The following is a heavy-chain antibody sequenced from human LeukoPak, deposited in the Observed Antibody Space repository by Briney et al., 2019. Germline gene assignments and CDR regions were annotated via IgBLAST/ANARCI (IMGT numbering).Heavy chain of an antibody. CDR1: GGSISSGDYY. V-gene: IGHV4-30-4*01. Sequence: SETLSLTCTVSGGSISSGDYYWCWLRQPPGRGLEWLGYIYYSGSTYYNPSLKSRVTISVDTSKNQFSLKLSSVTAADTAVYYCARGSESPTDVMDVWGQGTTVTVSS. J-gene: IGHJ6*02. CDR3: ARGSESPTDVMDV. CDR2: IYYSGST.